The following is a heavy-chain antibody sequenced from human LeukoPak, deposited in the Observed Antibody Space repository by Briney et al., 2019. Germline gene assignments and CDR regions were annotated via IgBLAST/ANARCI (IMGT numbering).Heavy chain of an antibody. V-gene: IGHV3-30*04. D-gene: IGHD2-21*02. CDR3: AGDAVVVTAGYDY. CDR1: GFTFSSYA. Sequence: GGSLRLSCAASGFTFSSYAMHWVRQAPGKGLEWVAVISYDGSNKYYADSVKGRFTISRDNSKNTLYLQMNSLRAEDTAVYYCAGDAVVVTAGYDYWGQGTLVTVSS. CDR2: ISYDGSNK. J-gene: IGHJ4*02.